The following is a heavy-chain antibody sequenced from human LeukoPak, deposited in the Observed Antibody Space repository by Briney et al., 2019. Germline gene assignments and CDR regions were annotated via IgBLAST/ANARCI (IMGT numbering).Heavy chain of an antibody. D-gene: IGHD6-6*01. J-gene: IGHJ2*01. Sequence: ASETLSLTCTVSGGSISTYYWIWIRQPPGKGLEWIGYVYYTGSTNYNPSLESRVTISVDTSKNQFSLKLSSVTAADTAVYYCARVGAASLEGYSSSSGLWYFDLWGRGTLVTVSS. CDR3: ARVGAASLEGYSSSSGLWYFDL. CDR2: VYYTGST. CDR1: GGSISTYY. V-gene: IGHV4-59*01.